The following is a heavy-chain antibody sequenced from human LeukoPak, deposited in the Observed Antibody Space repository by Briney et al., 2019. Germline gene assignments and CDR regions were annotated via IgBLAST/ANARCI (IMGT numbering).Heavy chain of an antibody. V-gene: IGHV4-59*01. CDR2: IYYSGST. D-gene: IGHD3-22*01. Sequence: SETLSLTCTVSGGSISSYYWSWIRQPPGKGLEWIGYIYYSGSTNYNPSLKSRVTISVDTSKNQFSLKLSSVTAADTAVYYCARVGAYYYDSSGYSIDAFDIWGQGTMVTVSS. CDR1: GGSISSYY. J-gene: IGHJ3*02. CDR3: ARVGAYYYDSSGYSIDAFDI.